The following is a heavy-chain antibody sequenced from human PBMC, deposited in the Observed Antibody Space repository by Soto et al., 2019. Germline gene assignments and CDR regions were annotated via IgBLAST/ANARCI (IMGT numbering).Heavy chain of an antibody. CDR3: AHGAHCSGGDCMFYYFDF. D-gene: IGHD2-15*01. CDR1: GFSLSTSGVG. CDR2: IYWDGDK. V-gene: IGHV2-5*02. J-gene: IGHJ4*02. Sequence: QITLKESGPTLVKPTQTLTLTCTFSGFSLSTSGVGVGWIRQPPGKALEWLTLIYWDGDKRYSPSLRSRLTITKDTSKNQVVLSMTNMDPVDTATYYCAHGAHCSGGDCMFYYFDFWGQGTLVTVSS.